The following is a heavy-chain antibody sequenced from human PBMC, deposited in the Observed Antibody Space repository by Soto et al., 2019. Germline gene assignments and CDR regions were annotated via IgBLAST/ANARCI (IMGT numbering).Heavy chain of an antibody. D-gene: IGHD3-22*01. CDR3: ARDANYYDSSGYEFAY. V-gene: IGHV1-46*01. Sequence: ASVKVSCKASGYTFTSYYMHWVRQAPGQGLEWMGIINPSGGSTSYAQKFQGRVTMTRDTSTSTVYMELSSLRSEDTAVYYCARDANYYDSSGYEFAYWGQGTLVTVSS. CDR1: GYTFTSYY. CDR2: INPSGGST. J-gene: IGHJ4*02.